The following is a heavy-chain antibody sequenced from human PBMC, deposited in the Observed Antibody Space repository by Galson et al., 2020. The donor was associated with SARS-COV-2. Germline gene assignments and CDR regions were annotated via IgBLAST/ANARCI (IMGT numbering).Heavy chain of an antibody. V-gene: IGHV3-11*01. CDR2: ISSSGSTI. CDR3: ARDSTPTLGPNYYYYGMDV. Sequence: TGGSLRLSCAASGFTFSDYYMSWIRQAPGKGLEWVSYISSSGSTIYYADSVKGRFTISRDNAKNSLYLQMNSLRAEDTAVYYCARDSTPTLGPNYYYYGMDVWGQGTTVTVSS. J-gene: IGHJ6*02. CDR1: GFTFSDYY.